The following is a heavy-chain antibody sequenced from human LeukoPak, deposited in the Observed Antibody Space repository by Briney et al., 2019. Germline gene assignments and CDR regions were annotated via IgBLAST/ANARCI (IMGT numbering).Heavy chain of an antibody. CDR3: ARGHSSSWFRY. Sequence: SVKVSCKASGGXFSSYAISWVRQAPGQGLEWMGRIIPILGIANYAQKFQGRVTITADKSTSTAYMELSSLRSEDTAVYYCARGHSSSWFRYWGQGTLVTVSS. J-gene: IGHJ4*02. V-gene: IGHV1-69*10. D-gene: IGHD6-13*01. CDR1: GGXFSSYA. CDR2: IIPILGIA.